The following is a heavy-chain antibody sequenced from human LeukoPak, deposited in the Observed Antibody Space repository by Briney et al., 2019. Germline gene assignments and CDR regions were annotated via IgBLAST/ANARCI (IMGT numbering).Heavy chain of an antibody. Sequence: SVKVSCKASGYTFTSYGISWVRQAPGQGLEWMGRIIPILGIANYAQKFQGRVTITADKSTSTAYMELSSLRSEDTAVYYCAKAVGDGAFDIWGQGTMVTVSS. V-gene: IGHV1-69*04. CDR2: IIPILGIA. D-gene: IGHD5-24*01. CDR3: AKAVGDGAFDI. CDR1: GYTFTSYG. J-gene: IGHJ3*02.